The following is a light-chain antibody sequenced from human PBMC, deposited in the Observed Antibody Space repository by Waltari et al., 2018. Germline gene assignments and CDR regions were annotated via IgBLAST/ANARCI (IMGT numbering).Light chain of an antibody. CDR3: QQSYSTPRFT. J-gene: IGKJ3*01. CDR1: QSISSY. CDR2: AAS. Sequence: DIQMTQSPSSLSASVGDRVTITCRASQSISSYLNWDQQKPGNAPKLLIYAASSLQSGVPSRFSGSGSGTDFTLTISSLQPEDFGTYYCQQSYSTPRFTFGPGTKVEIK. V-gene: IGKV1-39*01.